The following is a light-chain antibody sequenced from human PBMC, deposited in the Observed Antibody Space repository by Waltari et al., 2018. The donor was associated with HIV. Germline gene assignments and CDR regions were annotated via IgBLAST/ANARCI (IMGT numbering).Light chain of an antibody. CDR3: MQALQTPFT. Sequence: DMVMTQSPLSLPVTPGEPASISCRSSQSLLHSNGYNYLDWYLQKPGQSPQLLIYLGSNRASGVPDRFSGSGSGTEFTLKISRVEAEYVGVYYCMQALQTPFTFGPGTKVDIK. J-gene: IGKJ3*01. CDR1: QSLLHSNGYNY. V-gene: IGKV2-28*01. CDR2: LGS.